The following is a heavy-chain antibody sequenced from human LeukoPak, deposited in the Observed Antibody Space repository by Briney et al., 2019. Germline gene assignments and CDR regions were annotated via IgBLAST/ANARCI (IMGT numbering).Heavy chain of an antibody. CDR1: GFTFSSYS. D-gene: IGHD3-9*01. CDR3: ARDHVDWLVNRHNWFDP. CDR2: ISSSSSYI. Sequence: PGGSLRLSCAASGFTFSSYSMNWVRQAPGKGLEWVSSISSSSSYIYYADSVKGRFTISRDNAKNSLYLQMNSLRAEDTAVYYCARDHVDWLVNRHNWFDPWGQGALVTVSS. J-gene: IGHJ5*02. V-gene: IGHV3-21*01.